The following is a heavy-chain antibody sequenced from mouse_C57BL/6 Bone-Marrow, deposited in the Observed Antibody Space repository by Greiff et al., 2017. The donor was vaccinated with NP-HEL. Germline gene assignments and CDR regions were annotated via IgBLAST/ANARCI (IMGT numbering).Heavy chain of an antibody. V-gene: IGHV1-54*01. Sequence: VQLKESGAELVRPGTSVKVSCKASGYAFTNYLIEWVKQRPGQGLEWIGVINPGSGGTNYNEKFKGKATLTADKSSSTAYMQLSSLTSEDSAVYFCARSRRRAMDYWGQGTSVTVSS. CDR3: ARSRRRAMDY. J-gene: IGHJ4*01. CDR1: GYAFTNYL. CDR2: INPGSGGT.